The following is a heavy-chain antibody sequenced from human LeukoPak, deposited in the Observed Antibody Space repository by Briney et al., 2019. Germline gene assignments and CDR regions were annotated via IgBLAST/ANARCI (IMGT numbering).Heavy chain of an antibody. D-gene: IGHD5-12*01. CDR3: ARDLPLRAGYADP. J-gene: IGHJ5*02. CDR2: IKPDGSEK. Sequence: GGSLRLSCAASGFTFNNYWMSWVRQAPGKGLEWVANIKPDGSEKYYVDSLKGRFTISRDNAKNSLYLQMNSLRAEDTAVYYCARDLPLRAGYADPWGQGTLVTVSS. CDR1: GFTFNNYW. V-gene: IGHV3-7*01.